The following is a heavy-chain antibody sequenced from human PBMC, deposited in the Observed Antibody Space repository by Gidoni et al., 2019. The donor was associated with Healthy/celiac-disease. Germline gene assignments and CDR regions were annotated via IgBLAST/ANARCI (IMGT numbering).Heavy chain of an antibody. D-gene: IGHD3-9*01. J-gene: IGHJ4*02. Sequence: QVQLQESGPGLVKPSQTLSLTCTVSVGSISSGGYYWSWIRQHPVKGLEWIGYIYYSGSTYYNPSLKSRVTISVDTSKNQFSLKLSSVTAADTAVYYCARGYYDILTERTSPYFDYWGQGTLVTVSS. V-gene: IGHV4-31*03. CDR3: ARGYYDILTERTSPYFDY. CDR2: IYYSGST. CDR1: VGSISSGGYY.